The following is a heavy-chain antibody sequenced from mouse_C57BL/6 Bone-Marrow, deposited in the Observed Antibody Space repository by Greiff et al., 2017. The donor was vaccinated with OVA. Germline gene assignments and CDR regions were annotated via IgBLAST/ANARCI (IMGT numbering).Heavy chain of an antibody. Sequence: EVQRVESGAELVRPGASVKLSCTASGFNIKDDYMHWVKQRPEQGLEWIGWIDPENGDTEYASKFQGKATITADTSSNTAYLQLSSLTSEDTAVYYCTTDTTRYFDVWGTGTTVTVSS. D-gene: IGHD2-12*01. V-gene: IGHV14-4*01. CDR1: GFNIKDDY. J-gene: IGHJ1*03. CDR2: IDPENGDT. CDR3: TTDTTRYFDV.